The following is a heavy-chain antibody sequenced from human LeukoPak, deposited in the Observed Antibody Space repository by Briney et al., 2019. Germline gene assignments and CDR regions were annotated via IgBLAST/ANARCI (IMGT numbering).Heavy chain of an antibody. V-gene: IGHV3-30*18. D-gene: IGHD3-10*01. Sequence: GGSLRLSCVASGLPFSSYGMHWVRQAPGKGLEWVAVISYDGSNKQYADSVKGRFTISRDNSKNTLYVEMNSLRAEDTAVYYCAKGPYYGSGTADYWGQGTLVIASS. CDR1: GLPFSSYG. J-gene: IGHJ4*02. CDR2: ISYDGSNK. CDR3: AKGPYYGSGTADY.